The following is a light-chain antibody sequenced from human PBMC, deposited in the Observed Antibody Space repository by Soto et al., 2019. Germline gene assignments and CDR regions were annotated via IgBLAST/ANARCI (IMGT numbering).Light chain of an antibody. CDR3: QNHNNAPWT. CDR1: QGIGNA. V-gene: IGKV1-27*01. J-gene: IGKJ1*01. CDR2: AAS. Sequence: IQVTHSPSSLSASVLHRVTISCRASQGIGNALGWYQQKPGKPPKLLIYAASTLQSGVPSRFSGSRSGTDFTLTISSLQPEDVATYYCQNHNNAPWTFGQGTKVDI.